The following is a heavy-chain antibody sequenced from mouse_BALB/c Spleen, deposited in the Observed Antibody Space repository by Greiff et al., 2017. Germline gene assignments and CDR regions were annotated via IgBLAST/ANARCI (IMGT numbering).Heavy chain of an antibody. D-gene: IGHD2-10*02. J-gene: IGHJ2*01. CDR2: INPYNDGT. CDR1: GYTFTSYV. CDR3: ARESYGNYGDY. Sequence: EVQVVESGPELVKPGASVKMSCKASGYTFTSYVMHWVKQKPGQGLEWIGYINPYNDGTKYNEKFKGKATLTSDKSSSTAYMELSSLTSEDSAVYYCARESYGNYGDYWGQGTTLTVSS. V-gene: IGHV1-14*01.